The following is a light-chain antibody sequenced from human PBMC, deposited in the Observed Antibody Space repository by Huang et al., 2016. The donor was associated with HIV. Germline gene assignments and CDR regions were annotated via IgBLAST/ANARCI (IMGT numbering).Light chain of an antibody. CDR2: NPS. Sequence: EVIMTQSPATFSVSPGETATLSCRASQSVSSNPGWYQQRPGQAPRLLIYNPSTRATGIPARFSGGGSGTDFTLTISSVQSEDFAVYYCQQYNNWPPYTFGQGTKLEIK. CDR1: QSVSSN. V-gene: IGKV3-15*01. J-gene: IGKJ2*01. CDR3: QQYNNWPPYT.